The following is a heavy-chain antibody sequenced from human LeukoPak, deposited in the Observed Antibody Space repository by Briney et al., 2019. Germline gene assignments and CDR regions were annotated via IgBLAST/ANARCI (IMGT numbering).Heavy chain of an antibody. V-gene: IGHV3-23*01. CDR2: ISGSGGST. J-gene: IGHJ4*02. CDR1: GFTFSSYA. CDR3: AKDAAGSSYDSSGYSD. Sequence: GGSLRLSCAASGFTFSSYAMSWVRQAPGKGLEWVSAISGSGGSTYYADSVKGRFTISRDNSKNTLYLQMNSLRAEDTAVYYCAKDAAGSSYDSSGYSDWGQGTLVTVSS. D-gene: IGHD3-22*01.